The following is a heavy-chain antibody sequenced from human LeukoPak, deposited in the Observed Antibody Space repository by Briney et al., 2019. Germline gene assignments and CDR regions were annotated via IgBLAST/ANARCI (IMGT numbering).Heavy chain of an antibody. CDR3: TRGSGSYLGDYYSDY. V-gene: IGHV3-49*03. D-gene: IGHD1-26*01. CDR1: GFTFGDYA. CDR2: IRSKAYGGTT. J-gene: IGHJ4*02. Sequence: GGSLRLSCTASGFTFGDYAMSWFRQAPGKGLEWVGFIRSKAYGGTTEYAASVKGRFTISRDDSKSIAYLQMNSLKTEDTAVCYCTRGSGSYLGDYYSDYWGQGTLVTVSS.